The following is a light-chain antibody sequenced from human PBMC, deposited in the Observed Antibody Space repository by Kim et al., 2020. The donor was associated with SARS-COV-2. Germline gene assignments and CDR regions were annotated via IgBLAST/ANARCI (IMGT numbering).Light chain of an antibody. Sequence: TVTIACAGGGSKFAGTYGQWYQQRPGSAPITVIYEDDERPSGVPDRFSGSIDKSSNSASLTISGLKPEDEADYYCQSYDTTRHWVLGGGTQLTVL. J-gene: IGLJ3*02. CDR2: EDD. V-gene: IGLV6-57*02. CDR3: QSYDTTRHWV. CDR1: GSKFAGTY.